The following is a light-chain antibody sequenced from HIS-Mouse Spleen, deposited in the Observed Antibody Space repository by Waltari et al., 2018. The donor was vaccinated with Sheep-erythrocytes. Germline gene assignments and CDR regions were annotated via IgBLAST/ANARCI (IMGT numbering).Light chain of an antibody. V-gene: IGLV3-1*01. CDR3: QAWDSSTVV. J-gene: IGLJ2*01. Sequence: SYELTQPPSVSVSPGQTASITCSGDKLGDKYACWYQQNPGNSPFLVIYQDSKRPSGIPGRFSGSNSGNTATLTISGTQAMDEADYYCQAWDSSTVVFGGGTKLTVL. CDR1: KLGDKY. CDR2: QDS.